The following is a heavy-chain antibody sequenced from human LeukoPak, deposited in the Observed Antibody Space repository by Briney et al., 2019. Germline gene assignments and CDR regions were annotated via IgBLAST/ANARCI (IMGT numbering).Heavy chain of an antibody. CDR3: AKLGGGYDYIDY. J-gene: IGHJ4*02. CDR1: GGSISSSSYY. CDR2: IYYSGST. Sequence: SETLSLTCTVSGGSISSSSYYWGWIRQPPGKGLEWIGYIYYSGSTNYNPSLKSRVTISVDTSKNQFSLKLSSVTAADTAVYYCAKLGGGYDYIDYWGQGTLVTVSS. V-gene: IGHV4-61*05. D-gene: IGHD5-12*01.